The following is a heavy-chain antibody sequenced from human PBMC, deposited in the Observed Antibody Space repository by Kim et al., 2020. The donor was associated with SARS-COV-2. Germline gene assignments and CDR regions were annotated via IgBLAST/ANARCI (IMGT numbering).Heavy chain of an antibody. D-gene: IGHD2-8*01. CDR1: GFTFSSYS. CDR3: ARDLGYCTNGVCYSASTFDY. J-gene: IGHJ4*02. CDR2: ISSSSSYI. Sequence: GGSLRLSCAASGFTFSSYSMNWVRQAPGKGLEWVSSISSSSSYIYYADSVKGRFTISRDNAKNSLYLQMNSLRAEDTAVYYCARDLGYCTNGVCYSASTFDYWGQGTLVTVSS. V-gene: IGHV3-21*01.